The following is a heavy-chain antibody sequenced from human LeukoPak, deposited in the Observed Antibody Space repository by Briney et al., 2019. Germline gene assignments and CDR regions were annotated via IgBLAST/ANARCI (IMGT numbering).Heavy chain of an antibody. CDR1: EFTVSSYY. D-gene: IGHD3-10*01. V-gene: IGHV3-66*01. J-gene: IGHJ4*02. Sequence: GGSLRLSCAASEFTVSSYYMTWVRQAPGKGLEWVSLIYTGGNTYYADSVKDRFTISRDISRNTLYLQMNSLRAEDTAVYYCASRPYGGFGELIYWGQGTLVTVSS. CDR2: IYTGGNT. CDR3: ASRPYGGFGELIY.